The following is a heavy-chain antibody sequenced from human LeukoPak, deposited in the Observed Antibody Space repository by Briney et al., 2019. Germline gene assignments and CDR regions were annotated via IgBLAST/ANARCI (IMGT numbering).Heavy chain of an antibody. Sequence: ASVKVSCKASGYTFTSYYMHWVRQAPGQGLEWMGIINPSGGSTSYAQKFQGRVTMTRDTSTSTVYMELSSLRSEDTAVYYCARVPPKGSGSYPLDYWGQGTLVTASS. CDR1: GYTFTSYY. CDR3: ARVPPKGSGSYPLDY. CDR2: INPSGGST. J-gene: IGHJ4*02. D-gene: IGHD3-10*01. V-gene: IGHV1-46*01.